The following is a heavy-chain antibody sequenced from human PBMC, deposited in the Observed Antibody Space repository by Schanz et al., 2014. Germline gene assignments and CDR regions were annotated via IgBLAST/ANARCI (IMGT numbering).Heavy chain of an antibody. V-gene: IGHV1-18*01. CDR1: GYTFTSYG. CDR3: TRGGYSRSWNDRDNAHFDY. J-gene: IGHJ4*02. Sequence: QVQLVQSGAEVKKPGASVKVSCKASGYTFTSYGINWVRQAPGQGLEWMGWISAYNGNTNYEQKLQDRVTMTTDTSTNTAYMELRSLRYDDTAVYYCTRGGYSRSWNDRDNAHFDYWGQGTLVTVSA. CDR2: ISAYNGNT. D-gene: IGHD6-13*01.